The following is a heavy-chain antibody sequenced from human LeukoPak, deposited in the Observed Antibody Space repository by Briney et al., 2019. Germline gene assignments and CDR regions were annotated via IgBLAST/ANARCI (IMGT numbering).Heavy chain of an antibody. CDR3: AAGRTDIVVVPATLRNYYFDY. CDR2: IMPMFGKA. D-gene: IGHD2-2*01. CDR1: GGTFSSYD. Sequence: GASVKVSCKASGGTFSSYDISWVRQAPGQGLEWMGGIMPMFGKANYAQKFQGRVTTTADKATSTAYMELSSLRSEDTAVYYCAAGRTDIVVVPATLRNYYFDYWGQGTLVTVSS. V-gene: IGHV1-69*06. J-gene: IGHJ4*02.